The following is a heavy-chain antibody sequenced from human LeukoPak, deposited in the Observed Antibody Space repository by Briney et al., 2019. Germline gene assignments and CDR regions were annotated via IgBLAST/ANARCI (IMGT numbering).Heavy chain of an antibody. J-gene: IGHJ4*01. CDR3: AKGIYSSVWSYFDY. V-gene: IGHV3-23*01. Sequence: GGSVSLSHGVSGLPLRCYALSRVRRAPGKGLGWVLALTGSGITTCYAASVKGPCTLSRDNSKNTLHLQRNSLRAQDTAVYYCAKGIYSSVWSYFDYWGHGTLVTVSS. CDR2: LTGSGITT. D-gene: IGHD6-19*01. CDR1: GLPLRCYA.